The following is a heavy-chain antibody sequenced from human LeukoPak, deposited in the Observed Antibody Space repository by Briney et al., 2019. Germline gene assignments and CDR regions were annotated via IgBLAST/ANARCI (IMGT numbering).Heavy chain of an antibody. Sequence: GGSLRLSCAASGFTFSSYTMSWVRQAPGKGLEWVSAISGSGGSTYYADSVKGRFTISRDNSKNTLYLQMNSLRAEDTAVYYCAKAYCSSTSCSYNYWGQGTLVTVSS. D-gene: IGHD2-2*01. CDR3: AKAYCSSTSCSYNY. CDR2: ISGSGGST. V-gene: IGHV3-23*01. J-gene: IGHJ4*02. CDR1: GFTFSSYT.